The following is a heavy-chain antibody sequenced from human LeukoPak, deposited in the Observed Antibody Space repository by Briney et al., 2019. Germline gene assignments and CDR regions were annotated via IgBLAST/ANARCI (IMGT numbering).Heavy chain of an antibody. J-gene: IGHJ3*02. Sequence: GGSLRVSCAASGFTFSTYWMHWVRQAPGKGLEWVSGISSGAGIYYADSVKGRFTISRDNSKNTLHLQVNSPRAEDTAIYYCAKGGSYQILYDAFDIWGQGTMVTVSS. CDR2: ISSGAGI. CDR1: GFTFSTYW. D-gene: IGHD2-15*01. V-gene: IGHV3-23*01. CDR3: AKGGSYQILYDAFDI.